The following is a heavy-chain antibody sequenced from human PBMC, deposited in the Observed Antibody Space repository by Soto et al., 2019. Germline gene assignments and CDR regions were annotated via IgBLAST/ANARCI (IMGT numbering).Heavy chain of an antibody. D-gene: IGHD3-22*01. CDR3: AREWYYYDSSGQGYFDY. V-gene: IGHV3-33*01. CDR1: GFTFSSYG. J-gene: IGHJ4*02. CDR2: IWYDGSNK. Sequence: GGSLRLSCAASGFTFSSYGMHWVRQAPGKGLEWVAVIWYDGSNKYYADSVKGRFTISRDNSKNTLYLQMNSLRAEDTAVYYCAREWYYYDSSGQGYFDYWGQGTLVTVSS.